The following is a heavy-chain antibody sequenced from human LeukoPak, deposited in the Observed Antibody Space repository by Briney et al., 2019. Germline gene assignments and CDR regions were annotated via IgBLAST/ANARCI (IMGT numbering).Heavy chain of an antibody. D-gene: IGHD5-18*01. CDR2: INPNSGGT. Sequence: ASVKVSCKASGYMFTGYYMHWVRQAPGQGLEWMGWINPNSGGTNYAQKFQGRVTMTRDTSISTAYMELSRLRSDDTAVYYCARDCRGDTAMVASYYFDYWGQGTLVTVSS. V-gene: IGHV1-2*02. J-gene: IGHJ4*02. CDR3: ARDCRGDTAMVASYYFDY. CDR1: GYMFTGYY.